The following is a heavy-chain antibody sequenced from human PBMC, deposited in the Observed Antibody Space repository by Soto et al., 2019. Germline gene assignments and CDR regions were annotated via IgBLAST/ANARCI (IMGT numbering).Heavy chain of an antibody. Sequence: QVQLVQSGAEVKKPGSSVKVSCKASGGTFSSYAISWVRQAPGQGLEWMGGIIPIFGTANYAQKFQGRVTITADESTSPAYMELSSLRSEDTAVYYCAGSGAYCGGDCYSSYYYYGMDVWGQGTTVTVSS. CDR1: GGTFSSYA. CDR2: IIPIFGTA. V-gene: IGHV1-69*12. J-gene: IGHJ6*02. D-gene: IGHD2-21*02. CDR3: AGSGAYCGGDCYSSYYYYGMDV.